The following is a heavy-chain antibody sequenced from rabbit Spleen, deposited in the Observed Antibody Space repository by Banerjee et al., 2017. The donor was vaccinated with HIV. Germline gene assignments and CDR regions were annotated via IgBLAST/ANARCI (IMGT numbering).Heavy chain of an antibody. J-gene: IGHJ4*01. CDR1: GFDFSTYS. Sequence: QLVESGGGLVQPGGSLKLSCKASGFDFSTYSMSWVRQAPGKGLEWIGYIVPIFGVTYYASWVNGRFIISSDNAQNTVDLQMNSLTAADTATYFCARDLVAVIGWNFNLWGPGTLVTVS. CDR3: ARDLVAVIGWNFNL. CDR2: IVPIFGVT. V-gene: IGHV1S7*01. D-gene: IGHD1-1*01.